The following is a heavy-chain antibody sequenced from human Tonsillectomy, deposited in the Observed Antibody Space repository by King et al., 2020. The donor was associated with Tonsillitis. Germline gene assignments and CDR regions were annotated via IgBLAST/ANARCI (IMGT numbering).Heavy chain of an antibody. CDR1: GGSIRSDY. D-gene: IGHD3-9*01. J-gene: IGHJ4*02. V-gene: IGHV4-59*01. Sequence: QLQESGPGLVKPSETLSLTCTVSGGSIRSDYWSWIRQPPGKGLEWIGFIYSSGSTNYNPSLRSRATLSVDTSKNQFSLNLSSVTAADTALYYCARAIRSGYFDLWGQGTLVTV. CDR2: IYSSGST. CDR3: ARAIRSGYFDL.